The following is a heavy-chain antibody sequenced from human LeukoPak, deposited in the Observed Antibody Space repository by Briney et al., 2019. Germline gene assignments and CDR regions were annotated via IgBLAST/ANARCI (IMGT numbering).Heavy chain of an antibody. J-gene: IGHJ4*02. CDR1: GGSVNNYY. D-gene: IGHD5-18*01. V-gene: IGHV4-39*07. CDR3: ARVGSGYSYGPFDY. CDR2: VYYSGST. Sequence: SETLSLTCTVSGGSVNNYYWGWIRQPPGLGLDWIGIVYYSGSTYYNPSLKSRVTISVDTSKNQFSLKLNSVTAADTAVYYCARVGSGYSYGPFDYWGQGTLVTVSS.